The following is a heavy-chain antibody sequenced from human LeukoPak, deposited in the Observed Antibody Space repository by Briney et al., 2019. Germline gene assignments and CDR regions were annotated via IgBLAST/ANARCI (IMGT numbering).Heavy chain of an antibody. Sequence: GGSPRLSCAASGFTFRSYATHGVREAPGKGLECVSVISYDGSNKYYADSVKSRFTISRDNSKNTLYLQMNSLRAEDTAVYYCARDLDSSCWYGEKYYYYGMDVWGQGTTVTVSS. CDR1: GFTFRSYA. V-gene: IGHV3-30-3*01. J-gene: IGHJ6*02. CDR3: ARDLDSSCWYGEKYYYYGMDV. D-gene: IGHD6-19*01. CDR2: ISYDGSNK.